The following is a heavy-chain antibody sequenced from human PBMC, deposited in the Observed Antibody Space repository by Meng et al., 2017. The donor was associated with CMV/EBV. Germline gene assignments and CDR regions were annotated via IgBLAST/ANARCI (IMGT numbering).Heavy chain of an antibody. CDR3: AQSGGTYDFWSGYYSSSDTYGMDV. V-gene: IGHV3-53*01. J-gene: IGHJ6*02. CDR2: IYSGGST. Sequence: GGSLRLSCAASGFTVSSNYMSWVRQAPGKALEWVSVIYSGGSTYYADSVKGRFTISRDNSKNTRYLQMNSLRAEDTAVYYCAQSGGTYDFWSGYYSSSDTYGMDVWGQGTTVTVSS. CDR1: GFTVSSNY. D-gene: IGHD3-3*01.